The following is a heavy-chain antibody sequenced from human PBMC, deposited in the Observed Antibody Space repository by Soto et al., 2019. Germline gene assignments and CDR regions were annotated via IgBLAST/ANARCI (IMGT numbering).Heavy chain of an antibody. V-gene: IGHV1-69*13. CDR2: IIPIFGTA. CDR1: GGTFSSYA. Sequence: ASVKVSCKASGGTFSSYAISWVRQAPGQGLEWMGGIIPIFGTANYAQKFQGRVTITADESTSTAYMELSSLRSEDTAVYYCARDPGTTGTTVGQFDYWGQGTLVTVSS. D-gene: IGHD1-1*01. J-gene: IGHJ4*02. CDR3: ARDPGTTGTTVGQFDY.